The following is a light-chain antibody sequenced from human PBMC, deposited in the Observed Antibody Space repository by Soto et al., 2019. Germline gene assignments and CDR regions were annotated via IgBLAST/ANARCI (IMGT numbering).Light chain of an antibody. Sequence: QSALTQAASVSGSPGQSVTISRSGSDIGNYNLVSWYQHLPGRAPKLLIFEVTMRPSGISDRFSGSKSASTASLTISGLQAEDEGDYYCASYAGSRTYVFGSGTKV. CDR2: EVT. V-gene: IGLV2-23*02. CDR1: SDIGNYNL. J-gene: IGLJ1*01. CDR3: ASYAGSRTYV.